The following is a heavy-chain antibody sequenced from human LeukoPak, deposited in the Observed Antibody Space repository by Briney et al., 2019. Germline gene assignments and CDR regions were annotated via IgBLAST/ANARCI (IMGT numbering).Heavy chain of an antibody. V-gene: IGHV3-7*01. CDR3: ARGGYSFDY. J-gene: IGHJ4*02. CDR1: GFTLSGYW. Sequence: GGSLRLSCAASGFTLSGYWMSWVRQAPGKGLEWVARLHADGIERYYVDPVKGRFTISRDNAKNSLHLQMYSLRLDDTAVSYCARGGYSFDYLGQGTLVTVSS. D-gene: IGHD5-12*01. CDR2: LHADGIER.